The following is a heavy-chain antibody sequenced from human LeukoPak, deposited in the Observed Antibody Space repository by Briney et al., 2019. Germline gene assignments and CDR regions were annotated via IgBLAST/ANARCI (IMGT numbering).Heavy chain of an antibody. CDR2: ISGSGGST. D-gene: IGHD3-22*01. CDR3: AKSIGNTAGFDP. J-gene: IGHJ5*02. V-gene: IGHV3-23*01. Sequence: GGSLRLSCAASGFTLSRNAMTWVRQAPGKGLEWVSAISGSGGSTYYADSVKGRFTISRDNSKNTLYLQMNSLRAEDTAVYYCAKSIGNTAGFDPWGQGTLVTVSS. CDR1: GFTLSRNA.